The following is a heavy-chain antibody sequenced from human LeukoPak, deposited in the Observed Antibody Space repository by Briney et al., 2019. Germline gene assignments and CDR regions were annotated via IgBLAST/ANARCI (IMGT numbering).Heavy chain of an antibody. D-gene: IGHD1-1*01. V-gene: IGHV3-49*03. CDR1: GFTFREFA. J-gene: IGHJ4*02. CDR2: IRSSIYGGTP. Sequence: GGSLRLSCTSSGFTFREFAVSWFRQAPGKGLEWIGFIRSSIYGGTPKAAASVKGRFIFSRDDSKGVAYLRMNSLKTDDTAVYYCSREWGNGNDLRPDSWGQGTLVTVSS. CDR3: SREWGNGNDLRPDS.